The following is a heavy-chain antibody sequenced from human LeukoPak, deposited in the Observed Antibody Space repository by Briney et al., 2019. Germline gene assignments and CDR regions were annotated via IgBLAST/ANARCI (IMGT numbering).Heavy chain of an antibody. D-gene: IGHD3-3*01. CDR3: ATNEWSGYYFEY. CDR1: GGSISSSSYY. Sequence: SETLSLTCTVSGGSISSSSYYWGWIRQPPGKGLEWIGSIYYSGSTYYNPSLKSRVTISVDTSKNQFSLKLSSVTAADTAVYYCATNEWSGYYFEYWGQGTLVPVSS. V-gene: IGHV4-39*01. J-gene: IGHJ4*02. CDR2: IYYSGST.